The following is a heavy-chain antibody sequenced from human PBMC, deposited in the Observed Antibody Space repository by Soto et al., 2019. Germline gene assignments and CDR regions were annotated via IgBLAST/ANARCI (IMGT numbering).Heavy chain of an antibody. CDR3: ARVPPNGEYFDS. V-gene: IGHV4-4*02. D-gene: IGHD3-10*01. J-gene: IGHJ4*02. CDR2: IYHVGST. Sequence: PSETLSLTCAVSGGSIISTNWWTWVRQPPGKGLEWIGEIYHVGSTNYNPSLKSRVAISVDKSKNQFSLHLNSVAAADTAVYYCARVPPNGEYFDSWGQGTLVTVSS. CDR1: GGSIISTNW.